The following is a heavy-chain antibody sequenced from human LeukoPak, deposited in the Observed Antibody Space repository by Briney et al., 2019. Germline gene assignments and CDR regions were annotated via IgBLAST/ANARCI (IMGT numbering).Heavy chain of an antibody. CDR1: GGSFSGYY. V-gene: IGHV4-34*01. J-gene: IGHJ4*02. Sequence: SETLSLTCAVYGGSFSGYYWSWIRQPPGKGLEWIGEINHSGSTNYNPSLKSRVTISVDTSKNQFSLKLSSVTAADTAVYYCARGITGYSSSWYVNWGQGTLVTVSS. CDR2: INHSGST. CDR3: ARGITGYSSSWYVN. D-gene: IGHD6-13*01.